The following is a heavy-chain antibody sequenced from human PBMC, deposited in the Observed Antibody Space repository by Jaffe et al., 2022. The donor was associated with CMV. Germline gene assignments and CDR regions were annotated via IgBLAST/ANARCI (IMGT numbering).Heavy chain of an antibody. CDR3: ARDLPLPDFWSAQSINGWFDP. V-gene: IGHV1-46*01. CDR1: GYTFTSYY. D-gene: IGHD3-3*01. J-gene: IGHJ5*02. CDR2: INPSGGST. Sequence: QVQLVQSGAEVKKPGASVKVSCKASGYTFTSYYMHWVRQAPGQGLEWMGIINPSGGSTSYAQKFQGRVTMTRDTSTSTVYMELSSLRSEDTAVYYCARDLPLPDFWSAQSINGWFDPWGQGTLVTVSS.